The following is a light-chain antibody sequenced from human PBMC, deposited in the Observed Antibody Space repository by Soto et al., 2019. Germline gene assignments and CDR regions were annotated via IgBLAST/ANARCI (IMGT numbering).Light chain of an antibody. J-gene: IGKJ1*01. V-gene: IGKV1-9*01. Sequence: DIQLTQSPSFLSASVGDRVTITCRASQGISSYLAWYQQKPGKAPKLLIYGASTLQNGVPSAFSGSGSGTEFTLTISRLQPEDFAAYDCQQLNSYPRTFGQGTKVDIK. CDR1: QGISSY. CDR2: GAS. CDR3: QQLNSYPRT.